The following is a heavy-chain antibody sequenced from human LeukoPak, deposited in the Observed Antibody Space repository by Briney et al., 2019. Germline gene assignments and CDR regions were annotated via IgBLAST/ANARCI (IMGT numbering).Heavy chain of an antibody. CDR3: ARDYYSNFFLGLDP. CDR2: VYYSGST. V-gene: IGHV4-30-4*08. J-gene: IGHJ5*02. D-gene: IGHD4-11*01. Sequence: SQTLSLTCTVSGGFINNGDYYWNWIRQPPGKGLEWIGYVYYSGSTNYNPSLKSQVTISIDTSKNQFSLKLSSVTAADTAVYYCARDYYSNFFLGLDPWGQGTLVTVSS. CDR1: GGFINNGDYY.